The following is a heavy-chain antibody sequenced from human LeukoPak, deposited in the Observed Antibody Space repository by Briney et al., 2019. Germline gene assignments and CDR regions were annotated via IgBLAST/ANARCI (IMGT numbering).Heavy chain of an antibody. CDR2: IYSSGST. Sequence: SETLSLTCTVSGGSISSYYWSWIRQPSGKGLEWIGYIYSSGSTNYNPSLKSRVTISVDTSKNQFSLKLSSGTAADTAMYYCARHSSSSLNSWFDPWGQGTLVTVSS. V-gene: IGHV4-59*08. D-gene: IGHD6-6*01. CDR1: GGSISSYY. J-gene: IGHJ5*02. CDR3: ARHSSSSLNSWFDP.